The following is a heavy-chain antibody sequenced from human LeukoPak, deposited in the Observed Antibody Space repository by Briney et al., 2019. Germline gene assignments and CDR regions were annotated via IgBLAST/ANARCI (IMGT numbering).Heavy chain of an antibody. Sequence: SETLSLTCSVSGGSISSSSHYWGWIRQPPGKGLEWIGSIYYSGSTYYNPSLKSRVTISVDTSKNQFSLRLSSVTAADTAVYYCARSFDSSGYYYYGMDVWGQGTTVTVSS. D-gene: IGHD3-22*01. CDR2: IYYSGST. CDR1: GGSISSSSHY. V-gene: IGHV4-39*07. CDR3: ARSFDSSGYYYYGMDV. J-gene: IGHJ6*02.